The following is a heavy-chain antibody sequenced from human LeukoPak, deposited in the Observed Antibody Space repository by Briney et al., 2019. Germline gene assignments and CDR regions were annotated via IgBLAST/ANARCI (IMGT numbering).Heavy chain of an antibody. CDR3: ARTPVGGSYHNGLFDY. J-gene: IGHJ4*02. CDR2: IYHSGST. D-gene: IGHD1-26*01. Sequence: SETLSLTCTVSGGSISSGTYYWGWIRQPPGKGLEWIGSIYHSGSTYYNPSLKSRVTISVDTSKNQFSLKLSSVTAADTAVYYCARTPVGGSYHNGLFDYWGQGTLVTVSS. V-gene: IGHV4-39*07. CDR1: GGSISSGTYY.